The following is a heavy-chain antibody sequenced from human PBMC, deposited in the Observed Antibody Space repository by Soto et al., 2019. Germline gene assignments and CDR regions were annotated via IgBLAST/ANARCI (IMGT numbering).Heavy chain of an antibody. CDR2: INNDGSEK. V-gene: IGHV3-7*03. J-gene: IGHJ4*02. Sequence: EVQLVESGGGLVQPGGSLRLSCVASGFTFSPYWMSWVRQAPGKGLQWVATINNDGSEKYYADSVKGRFTISRDNVRDSLYLQLTSLRAEDTAIYYCARGSNQDYWGQGTLVAVSS. CDR3: ARGSNQDY. CDR1: GFTFSPYW. D-gene: IGHD2-8*01.